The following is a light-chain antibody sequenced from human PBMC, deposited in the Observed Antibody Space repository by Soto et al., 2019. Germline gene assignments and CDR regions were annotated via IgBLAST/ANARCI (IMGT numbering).Light chain of an antibody. V-gene: IGKV1-17*01. CDR1: QDIISN. Sequence: DIQMTQSPSSLSASVGDRVTITCRASQDIISNLGWFQQKPGKAPKRLIYAASSLQSGVPSRFSGSGSGTEFTLTISSLQPEDFATYYCHQYNRYPWTFGQGTKV. CDR2: AAS. CDR3: HQYNRYPWT. J-gene: IGKJ1*01.